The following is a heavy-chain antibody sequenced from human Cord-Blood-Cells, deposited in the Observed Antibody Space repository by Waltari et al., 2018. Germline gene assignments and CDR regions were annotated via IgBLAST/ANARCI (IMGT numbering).Heavy chain of an antibody. Sequence: QVQLVESGGGVVQPGRSLRLSCTASGFTFGSYAMHWVRQAPGKGLEWVAVISYDGSNKYYADSVKGRFTISRDNSKNTLYLQMNSLRAEDTAVYYCVGGGFDYWGQGTLVTVSS. CDR2: ISYDGSNK. D-gene: IGHD3-16*01. V-gene: IGHV3-30-3*01. J-gene: IGHJ4*02. CDR3: VGGGFDY. CDR1: GFTFGSYA.